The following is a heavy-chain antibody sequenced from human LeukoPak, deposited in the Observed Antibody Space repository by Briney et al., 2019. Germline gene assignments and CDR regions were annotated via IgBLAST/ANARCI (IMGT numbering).Heavy chain of an antibody. J-gene: IGHJ5*02. Sequence: TVKVSCKASGGTFSSYAISWVRQAPGQGLEWVGGIIPIFGTANYAQKFQGRVTITADESTSTAYMELSSLRSEDTAVYCCASPSGGYCTSTSCYTNNWFDPWGQGTLVTVSS. D-gene: IGHD2-2*02. CDR3: ASPSGGYCTSTSCYTNNWFDP. V-gene: IGHV1-69*13. CDR2: IIPIFGTA. CDR1: GGTFSSYA.